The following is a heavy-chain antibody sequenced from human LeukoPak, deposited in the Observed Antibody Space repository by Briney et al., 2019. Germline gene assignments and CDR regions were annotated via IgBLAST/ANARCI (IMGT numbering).Heavy chain of an antibody. CDR1: GGTFSSYA. Sequence: XVKVSXKASGGTFSSYAISWVRQAPGQGLEWMGGIIPIFGTANYAQKFQGRVTITADKSTSTAYMELSSLRSEDTAVYYCAMXXTAXVTLYYYYYMDVWGKGTTVTISS. J-gene: IGHJ6*03. CDR2: IIPIFGTA. D-gene: IGHD5-18*01. CDR3: AMXXTAXVTLYYYYYMDV. V-gene: IGHV1-69*06.